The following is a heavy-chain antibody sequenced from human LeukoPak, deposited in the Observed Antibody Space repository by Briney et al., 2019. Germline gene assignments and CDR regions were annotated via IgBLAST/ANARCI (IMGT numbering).Heavy chain of an antibody. V-gene: IGHV4-59*01. D-gene: IGHD3-22*01. CDR1: GGSISSYY. Sequence: SETLSLTCTVSGGSISSYYWSWIRQPPGKGLEWIGYIYYSGSTNYNPSLKSRVTISVDTSKNQFSLKLSSVTAADTAVYYCARDADYYDSSGYYRVVDYWGRGTLVTVSS. CDR3: ARDADYYDSSGYYRVVDY. J-gene: IGHJ4*02. CDR2: IYYSGST.